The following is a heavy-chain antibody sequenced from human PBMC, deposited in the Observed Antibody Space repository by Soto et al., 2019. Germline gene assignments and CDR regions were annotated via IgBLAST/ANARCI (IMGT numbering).Heavy chain of an antibody. Sequence: QVQLVQSGAEVKEPGASVKVSCKASGYPFTTYDINWVRQAAGQGLEWMGWMNTRTDDTGYAQRFQGRVSMTRNTSISTAYLELSSLKSDDSAIYYCVRGQLGGYFDSWGQGTLVTVSS. V-gene: IGHV1-8*01. J-gene: IGHJ5*01. CDR1: GYPFTTYD. CDR3: VRGQLGGYFDS. CDR2: MNTRTDDT. D-gene: IGHD2-15*01.